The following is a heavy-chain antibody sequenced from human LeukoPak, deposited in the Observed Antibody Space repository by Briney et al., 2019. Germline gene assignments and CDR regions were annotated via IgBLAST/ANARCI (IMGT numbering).Heavy chain of an antibody. Sequence: GGTLRLSCAASGLTFSSYGMSWVRQAPGKGLEWVSAITGSGGTTYYADSVKGRFTISRDNSKNTLYMQMNSLRAGDTAEHYCAKDRLGAILYFDYWGQGTLVTVSS. CDR1: GLTFSSYG. D-gene: IGHD1-26*01. CDR2: ITGSGGTT. J-gene: IGHJ4*02. CDR3: AKDRLGAILYFDY. V-gene: IGHV3-23*01.